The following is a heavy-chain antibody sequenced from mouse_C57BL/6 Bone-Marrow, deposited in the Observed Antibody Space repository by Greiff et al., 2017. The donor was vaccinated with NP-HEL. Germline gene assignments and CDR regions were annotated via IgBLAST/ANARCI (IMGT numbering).Heavy chain of an antibody. CDR3: ERGGDGYYPMDD. J-gene: IGHJ4*01. Sequence: VQLQQPGAELVKPGASVKMSCKASGYTFTSYWLTWVKQRPGQGLEWIGDIYPGSGSTNYNEKFKSKATLTVDTSSSTASMQLSCLTSEDSAVLNWERGGDGYYPMDDWGQGTSVTVSS. V-gene: IGHV1-55*01. CDR1: GYTFTSYW. D-gene: IGHD2-3*01. CDR2: IYPGSGST.